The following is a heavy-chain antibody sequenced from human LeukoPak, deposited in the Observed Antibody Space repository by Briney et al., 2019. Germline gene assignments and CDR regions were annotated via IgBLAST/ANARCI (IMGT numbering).Heavy chain of an antibody. CDR3: AKDFSSGYYYFDY. Sequence: GGSLRLSCAASGFTFSSYSMNWVRQAPGKGLEWVSSISASSSYIYYTDSVKGRFTISRDNARNSLYLQMNSLRAEDTALYYCAKDFSSGYYYFDYWGQGTLVTVSS. V-gene: IGHV3-21*04. D-gene: IGHD3-22*01. J-gene: IGHJ4*02. CDR1: GFTFSSYS. CDR2: ISASSSYI.